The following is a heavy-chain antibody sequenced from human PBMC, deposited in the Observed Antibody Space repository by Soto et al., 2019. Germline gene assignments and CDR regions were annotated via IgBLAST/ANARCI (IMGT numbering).Heavy chain of an antibody. Sequence: QVHLVQSGAEVKKPGASVNVSCKTSGYTFTRNGISWVRQAPGQGLEWMGWISPNSGNLKFGQKLQGRVIMTTDTSTSTAYMELRSLRADDTAVYYCVKDRDSNSWPSRDVWGPGTTVTVSS. CDR1: GYTFTRNG. V-gene: IGHV1-18*01. D-gene: IGHD3-22*01. CDR3: VKDRDSNSWPSRDV. J-gene: IGHJ6*02. CDR2: ISPNSGNL.